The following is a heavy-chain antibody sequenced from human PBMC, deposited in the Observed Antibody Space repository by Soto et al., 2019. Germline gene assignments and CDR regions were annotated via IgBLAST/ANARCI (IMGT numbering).Heavy chain of an antibody. CDR1: GCSISTYY. Sequence: QGHLQESGPGLVRPSETLSLTCSVSGCSISTYYCNLIRQPAGKGLEWVGRIDTSGSTNYHPSLKSRVTMSVDTSKNQYSLKLSSVTAADTAVYYCARGGHDLWSGPFDYWGHGTPGNVSS. V-gene: IGHV4-4*07. CDR2: IDTSGST. CDR3: ARGGHDLWSGPFDY. J-gene: IGHJ4*01. D-gene: IGHD3-3*01.